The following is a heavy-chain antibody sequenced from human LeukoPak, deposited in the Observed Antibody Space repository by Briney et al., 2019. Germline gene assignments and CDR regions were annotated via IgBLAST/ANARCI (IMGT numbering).Heavy chain of an antibody. CDR3: ARDHGDYGGNYYFDY. V-gene: IGHV4-30-4*01. J-gene: IGHJ4*02. Sequence: SSETLSLTCTVSGGSISSGDYYWSWIRQPPGKGLEWIGYIYYSGSTYYNPSLKSRVTISVDTSKNQFSLKLSSVTAADTAVYYCARDHGDYGGNYYFDYWGQGTLVTVSS. D-gene: IGHD4-23*01. CDR2: IYYSGST. CDR1: GGSISSGDYY.